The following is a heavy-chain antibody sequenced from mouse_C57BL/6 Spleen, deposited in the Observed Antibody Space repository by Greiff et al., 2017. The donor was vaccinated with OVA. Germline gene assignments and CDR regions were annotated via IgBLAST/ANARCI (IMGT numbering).Heavy chain of an antibody. J-gene: IGHJ3*01. CDR3: AREGIYYPFAY. V-gene: IGHV5-4*01. D-gene: IGHD1-1*01. CDR1: GFTFSSYA. Sequence: EVKVVESGGGLVKPGGSLKLSCAASGFTFSSYAMSWVRQTPEKRLEWVATISDGGSYTYYPDNVKGRFTISRDNAKNNLYLQMSHLKSEDTAMYYCAREGIYYPFAYWGQGTLVTVSA. CDR2: ISDGGSYT.